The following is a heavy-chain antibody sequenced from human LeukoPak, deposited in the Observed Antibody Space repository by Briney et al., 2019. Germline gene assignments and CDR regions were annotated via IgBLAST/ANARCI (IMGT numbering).Heavy chain of an antibody. V-gene: IGHV4-34*01. J-gene: IGHJ4*02. CDR2: INHSGST. Sequence: SETLSLTCAVYGGSFSGYYWSWIRQPPRKGLEWIGEINHSGSTNYNPSLKSRATISVDTSKNQFSLKLSSVTAADTAVYYCARHYDFWSGYYPLDYWGQGTLVTVSS. CDR3: ARHYDFWSGYYPLDY. CDR1: GGSFSGYY. D-gene: IGHD3-3*01.